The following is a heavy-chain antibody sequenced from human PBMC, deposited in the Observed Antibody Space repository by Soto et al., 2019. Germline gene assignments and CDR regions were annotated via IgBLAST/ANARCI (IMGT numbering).Heavy chain of an antibody. CDR3: AGEGGGGHDAFDI. Sequence: QVQLVQSGAEVKKPGASVKVSCKASGYTFTGYYMHWVRQAPGQGLEWMGWINPNSGGTNYAQKFQGWVTRTRAPSISTAYMELSRLRSDDTAVYYCAGEGGGGHDAFDIWGQGTMVTVSS. CDR2: INPNSGGT. J-gene: IGHJ3*02. CDR1: GYTFTGYY. D-gene: IGHD2-15*01. V-gene: IGHV1-2*04.